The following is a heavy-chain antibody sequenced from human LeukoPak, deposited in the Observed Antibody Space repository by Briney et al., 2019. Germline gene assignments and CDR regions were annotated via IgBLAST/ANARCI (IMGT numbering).Heavy chain of an antibody. V-gene: IGHV4-34*01. Sequence: SETLSLTCAVYGGSFSGYYWSWIRQPPGKGLEWIGEINHSGSTNYNPSLKSRVTMSVDTPKNQFSLKLSSVTAADTAVYYCAQEYDFWSGLTDYWGQGTLVTVSS. CDR2: INHSGST. J-gene: IGHJ4*02. D-gene: IGHD3-3*01. CDR3: AQEYDFWSGLTDY. CDR1: GGSFSGYY.